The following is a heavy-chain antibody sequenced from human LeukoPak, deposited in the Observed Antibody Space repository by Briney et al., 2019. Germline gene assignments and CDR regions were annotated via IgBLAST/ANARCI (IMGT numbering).Heavy chain of an antibody. D-gene: IGHD7-27*01. CDR3: ASLTGLYP. V-gene: IGHV3-53*01. CDR2: LYSSGSA. J-gene: IGHJ2*01. CDR1: GLSVSTNY. Sequence: GGSLRLSCAASGLSVSTNYMMWVRQAPGKGLECVSILYSSGSAYYADSVKGRFILSRDNSENTLYLQMNSLSAEDTAVYYCASLTGLYPWGRGTLVSVSS.